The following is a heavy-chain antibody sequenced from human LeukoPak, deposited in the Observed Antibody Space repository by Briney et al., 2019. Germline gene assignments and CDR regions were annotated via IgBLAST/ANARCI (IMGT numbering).Heavy chain of an antibody. J-gene: IGHJ4*02. CDR2: NYPDDSYS. CDR1: GYRFTNYW. CDR3: ARYPRGGRRECCSGGIGVVY. D-gene: IGHD2-15*01. Sequence: GEALKISWKSSGYRFTNYWIGWGRQVPGEGLEWMGANYPDDSYSKYSPSFQGQVNISADKSTSTAYLQWSILKASDTAIYYSARYPRGGRRECCSGGIGVVYWGQGTLVTVSS. V-gene: IGHV5-51*01.